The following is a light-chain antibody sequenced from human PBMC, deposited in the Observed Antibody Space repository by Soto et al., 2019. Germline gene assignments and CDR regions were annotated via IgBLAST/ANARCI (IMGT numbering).Light chain of an antibody. V-gene: IGKV3-20*01. J-gene: IGKJ1*01. CDR3: QQYGVSPRT. CDR2: GAS. Sequence: EIVLTQSPGTLSLSPGERATLSCRASQSVSSSSLAWYQQKPGQAPRLLMYGASSRATGIPDRFSGSGSGTDFTLTISRLEPEDFAIYYCQQYGVSPRTFGQGTKVEIK. CDR1: QSVSSSS.